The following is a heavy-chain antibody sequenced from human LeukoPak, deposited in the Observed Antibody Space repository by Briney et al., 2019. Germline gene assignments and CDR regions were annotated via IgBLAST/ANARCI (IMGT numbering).Heavy chain of an antibody. D-gene: IGHD3-3*01. CDR1: GGSISSYY. Sequence: SETLSLTCTVSGGSISSYYWSWIRQHPGKGLEWLGYIYYSGSTNYNPSLKSRVTISVDTSKNQFSLKLSSVTAADTAVYYCARYYDFWSGYYFDYWGQGTLVTVSS. V-gene: IGHV4-59*01. J-gene: IGHJ4*02. CDR3: ARYYDFWSGYYFDY. CDR2: IYYSGST.